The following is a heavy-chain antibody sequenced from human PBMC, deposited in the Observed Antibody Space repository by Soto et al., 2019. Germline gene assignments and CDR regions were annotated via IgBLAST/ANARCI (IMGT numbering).Heavy chain of an antibody. D-gene: IGHD3-10*01. V-gene: IGHV1-69*13. CDR2: IIPIFGTA. CDR3: ARDLGGGSGELSIGYYFDY. Sequence: SVKVSCKASGGTFSSYAISWVRQAPGQGLEWMGGIIPIFGTANYAQKFQGRVTITADESTSTAYMELSSLRSEDTAVYYCARDLGGGSGELSIGYYFDYWGQGTLVTVSS. J-gene: IGHJ4*02. CDR1: GGTFSSYA.